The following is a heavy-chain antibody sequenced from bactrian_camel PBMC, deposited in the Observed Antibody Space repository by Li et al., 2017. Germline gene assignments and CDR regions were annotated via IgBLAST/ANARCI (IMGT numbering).Heavy chain of an antibody. V-gene: IGHV3S10*01. CDR2: IDSDGSI. D-gene: IGHD5*01. J-gene: IGHJ6*01. CDR1: GYTFSRHC. CDR3: TTDYGLGVFGY. Sequence: QLVESGGGSVQAGGSLRLSCEASGYTFSRHCMGWFRQAPGKERERVASIDSDGSISYTDSVKGRFTISTDNAKNTVYLQMNSLKSEDTALYYCTTDYGLGVFGYWGQGTQVTVS.